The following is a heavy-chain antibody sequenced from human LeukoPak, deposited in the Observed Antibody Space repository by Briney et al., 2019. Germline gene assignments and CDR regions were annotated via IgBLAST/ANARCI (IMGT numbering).Heavy chain of an antibody. CDR3: ARVYDFWSGYPFDP. D-gene: IGHD3-3*01. CDR2: INPNSGGT. Sequence: ASVKVSCKASGYTFTGYYMHWVRQAPGQGLEWMGWINPNSGGTNYAQKFQGRVTMTRDTSISTAYMELSRLRSDDTAVYYCARVYDFWSGYPFDPWGQGTLVTVSS. V-gene: IGHV1-2*02. J-gene: IGHJ5*02. CDR1: GYTFTGYY.